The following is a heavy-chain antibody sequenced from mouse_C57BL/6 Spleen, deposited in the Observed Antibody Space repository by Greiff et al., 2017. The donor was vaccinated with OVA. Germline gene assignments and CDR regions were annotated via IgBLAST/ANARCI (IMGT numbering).Heavy chain of an antibody. CDR3: TRPLYYGTGYFDV. D-gene: IGHD1-1*01. CDR1: GFTFSSYA. Sequence: EVKLMESGEGLVKPGGSLKLSCAASGFTFSSYAMSWVRQTPEKRLEWVAYISSGGDYIYYADTVKGRFTISRDNARNTLYLQMSSLKSEDTAMYYCTRPLYYGTGYFDVWGTGTTVTVSS. V-gene: IGHV5-9-1*02. CDR2: ISSGGDYI. J-gene: IGHJ1*03.